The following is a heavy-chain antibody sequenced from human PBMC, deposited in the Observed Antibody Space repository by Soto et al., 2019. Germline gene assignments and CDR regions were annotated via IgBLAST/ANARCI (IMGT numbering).Heavy chain of an antibody. CDR3: ASLDAAARPIYFDY. D-gene: IGHD6-6*01. V-gene: IGHV1-2*02. Sequence: ASVKVSCKASGYTFTGYYMHWVRQAPGQGLEWMGWINPNSGGTNYAQKFQGRVTMTRDTSISTAYMELSRLRSDDTAVYYCASLDAAARPIYFDYWGQGTLVTVSS. J-gene: IGHJ4*02. CDR2: INPNSGGT. CDR1: GYTFTGYY.